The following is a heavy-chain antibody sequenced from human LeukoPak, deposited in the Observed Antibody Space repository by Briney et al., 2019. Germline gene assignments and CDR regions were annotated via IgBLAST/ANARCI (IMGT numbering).Heavy chain of an antibody. CDR2: IYHSGST. CDR1: GGSISSGGYY. D-gene: IGHD6-13*01. CDR3: ARVAEYSSSWYSHFDY. Sequence: PSETLSLTCTVSGGSISSGGYYWCWIRQPPGKGLEWIGYIYHSGSTYYSPSLKSRVTISVDRSKNQFSLKLSSVTAADTAVYYCARVAEYSSSWYSHFDYWGQGTLVTVSS. J-gene: IGHJ4*02. V-gene: IGHV4-30-2*01.